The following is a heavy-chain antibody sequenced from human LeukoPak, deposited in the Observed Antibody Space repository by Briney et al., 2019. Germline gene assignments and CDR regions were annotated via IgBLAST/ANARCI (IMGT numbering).Heavy chain of an antibody. V-gene: IGHV3-11*01. CDR3: ARTPSRYNWNGENFDY. Sequence: GRSLRLSCAASGFTFSDYYMSWIRQAPGKGLEWVSYISSSGSIIYYADSVQGRFTISRDNAKNSLYLQMNSLRAEDTAVYYCARTPSRYNWNGENFDYWGQGTLVTVSS. J-gene: IGHJ4*02. CDR1: GFTFSDYY. CDR2: ISSSGSII. D-gene: IGHD1-1*01.